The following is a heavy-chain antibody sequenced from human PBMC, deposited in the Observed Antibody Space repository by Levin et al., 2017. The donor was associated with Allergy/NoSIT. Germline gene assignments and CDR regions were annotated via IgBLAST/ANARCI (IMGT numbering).Heavy chain of an antibody. CDR2: INPNSGGT. CDR3: ARVLGFGELSY. Sequence: GESLKISCKASGYTFTGYYMHWVRQAPGQGLEWMGWINPNSGGTNYAQKFQGRVTMTRDTSISTAYMELSRLRSDDTAVYYCARVLGFGELSYWGQGTLVTVSS. D-gene: IGHD3-10*01. J-gene: IGHJ4*02. V-gene: IGHV1-2*02. CDR1: GYTFTGYY.